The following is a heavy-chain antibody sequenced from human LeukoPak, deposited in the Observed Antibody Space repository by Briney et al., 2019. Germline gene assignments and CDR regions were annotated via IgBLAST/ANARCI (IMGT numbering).Heavy chain of an antibody. V-gene: IGHV1-69*13. Sequence: ASVKVSCKASGGTFSSYAISWVRQAPGQGLEWMGGIIPIFGTANYAQKFQGRVTITADESTSTAYMELSSLRSEDTAAYYCARDPTPGVVRGVIPDYYYYMDVWGKGTTVTISS. CDR3: ARDPTPGVVRGVIPDYYYYMDV. J-gene: IGHJ6*03. CDR2: IIPIFGTA. CDR1: GGTFSSYA. D-gene: IGHD3-10*01.